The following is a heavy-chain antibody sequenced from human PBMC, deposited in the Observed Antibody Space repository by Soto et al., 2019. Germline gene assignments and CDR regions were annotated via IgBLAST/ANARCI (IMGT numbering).Heavy chain of an antibody. CDR3: ARSVDVGALYYGMDV. J-gene: IGHJ6*02. CDR1: GGTFRSYG. CDR2: TVPSYGTA. D-gene: IGHD1-26*01. V-gene: IGHV1-69*06. Sequence: ASVKVSCKASGGTFRSYGINWVRQAPGQGLEWMGGTVPSYGTANYAQKFQGRLTITADTSTSTAYMELSSLRYEDTAVYYCARSVDVGALYYGMDVWGQGTTVTVSS.